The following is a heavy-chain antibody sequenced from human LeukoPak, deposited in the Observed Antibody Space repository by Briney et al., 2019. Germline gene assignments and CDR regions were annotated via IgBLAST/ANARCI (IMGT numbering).Heavy chain of an antibody. CDR2: IYYSGSF. V-gene: IGHV4-59*11. J-gene: IGHJ4*02. D-gene: IGHD6-25*01. Sequence: SETLSLTCTVSDASISSRYWSWIRQPPGKGLEWMAYIYYSGSFDYNPSLKGRATISIDTSQNQMSLRLNSVTAADTAVYYCARVGFPGIAAGGPDYWGQGTLVTVSS. CDR3: ARVGFPGIAAGGPDY. CDR1: DASISSRY.